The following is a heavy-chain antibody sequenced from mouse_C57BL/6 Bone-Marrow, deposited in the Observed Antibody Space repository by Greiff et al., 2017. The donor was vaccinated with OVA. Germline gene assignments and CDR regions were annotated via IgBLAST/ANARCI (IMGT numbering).Heavy chain of an antibody. D-gene: IGHD1-1*01. CDR1: GYAFTNYL. CDR3: ARGPYYYGSRWFAY. CDR2: INPGSGGT. Sequence: QVQLQQSGAELVRPGTSVKVSCKASGYAFTNYLIEWVKQRPGQGLKWIGVINPGSGGTNYNEKFKGKATLTADKSSSTAYMQLSSLTSEDSAVYFYARGPYYYGSRWFAYWGQGTLVTVSA. V-gene: IGHV1-54*01. J-gene: IGHJ3*01.